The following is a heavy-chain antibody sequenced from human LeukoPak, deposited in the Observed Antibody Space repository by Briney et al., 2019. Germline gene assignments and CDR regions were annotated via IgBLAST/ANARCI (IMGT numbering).Heavy chain of an antibody. CDR2: IWYDGSNK. J-gene: IGHJ4*02. D-gene: IGHD4-17*01. Sequence: PGGSLTLTCAASGCTFSSYGMHWVRQAPGRGLEWVAVIWYDGSNKYYADSVKGRFTISRDNSKNTLYLQMNSLRAEDTAVYYCARGSVTTGLDYWGQGTLVTVSS. V-gene: IGHV3-33*01. CDR3: ARGSVTTGLDY. CDR1: GCTFSSYG.